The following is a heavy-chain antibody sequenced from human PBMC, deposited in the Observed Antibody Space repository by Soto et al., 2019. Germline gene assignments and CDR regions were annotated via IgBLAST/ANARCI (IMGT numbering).Heavy chain of an antibody. V-gene: IGHV5-51*01. CDR3: ARRRIAASGWDV. CDR1: GYTFTDYW. J-gene: IGHJ6*02. CDR2: IYPGNSNT. D-gene: IGHD6-13*01. Sequence: GESLKISCKASGYTFTDYWIGWVRQMSGRGPEWMGIIYPGNSNTRYSPSFQGQVTISADKSISTAYLQWSSLKASDTAMYYCARRRIAASGWDVWGQGTTVTVSS.